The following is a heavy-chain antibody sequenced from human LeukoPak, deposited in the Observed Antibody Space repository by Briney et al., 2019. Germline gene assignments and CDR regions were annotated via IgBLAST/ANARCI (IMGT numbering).Heavy chain of an antibody. CDR1: GFTVSTNY. J-gene: IGHJ4*02. Sequence: QPGGSLRLSCAASGFTVSTNYMSWVRQAPGKGLEWVSVIYSGDNTYYPDSVRGRFTISRDNSKNTLYLQMNSLRVEDTAVYYCASPALTGSQFDYWGQGTLVTVSS. CDR3: ASPALTGSQFDY. D-gene: IGHD3-9*01. CDR2: IYSGDNT. V-gene: IGHV3-53*01.